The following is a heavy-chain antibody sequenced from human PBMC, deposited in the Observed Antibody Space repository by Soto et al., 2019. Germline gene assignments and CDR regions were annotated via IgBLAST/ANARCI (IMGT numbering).Heavy chain of an antibody. CDR1: GFSLTTSGVG. Sequence: QITLNESGPTVVRPTETLTLTCRFSGFSLTTSGVGVGWIRQSPGKAPEWLALIYWDDGKRYSASLKSRLTNTKDTSKNQVVLTVSDLDPTDTATYYCAHRVLRTVFGLVTTTAIYFDFWGQGTPVAVSS. V-gene: IGHV2-5*02. CDR3: AHRVLRTVFGLVTTTAIYFDF. J-gene: IGHJ4*02. CDR2: IYWDDGK. D-gene: IGHD3-3*01.